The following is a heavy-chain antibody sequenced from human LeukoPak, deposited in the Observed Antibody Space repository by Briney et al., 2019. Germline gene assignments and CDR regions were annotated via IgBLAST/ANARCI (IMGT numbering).Heavy chain of an antibody. CDR2: IFSSGST. D-gene: IGHD2/OR15-2a*01. CDR1: GDSISGYQ. CDR3: ARHVRDNGAFYGPGQ. V-gene: IGHV4-59*08. J-gene: IGHJ4*02. Sequence: SETLSLTCTVSGDSISGYQWSWIRQSPGRGLEWIGHIFSSGSTSYNTALKSRVTMSVDTSKNELSLRLGSVTAADTAVYHCARHVRDNGAFYGPGQWGQGTLVTVSS.